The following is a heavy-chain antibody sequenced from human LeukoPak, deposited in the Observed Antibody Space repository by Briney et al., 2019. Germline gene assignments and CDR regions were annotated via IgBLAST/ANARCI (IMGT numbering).Heavy chain of an antibody. Sequence: PSETLSLTCTVSGGSISSYYWSWLRQPPGKGLEWIGYIYYSGSTNYNPSLKSRVTISVDTSKNQFSLKLSSVTAADTAVYYCARALSSSSWYKDWGQGTLVTVSS. CDR2: IYYSGST. J-gene: IGHJ4*02. CDR3: ARALSSSSWYKD. V-gene: IGHV4-59*01. D-gene: IGHD6-13*01. CDR1: GGSISSYY.